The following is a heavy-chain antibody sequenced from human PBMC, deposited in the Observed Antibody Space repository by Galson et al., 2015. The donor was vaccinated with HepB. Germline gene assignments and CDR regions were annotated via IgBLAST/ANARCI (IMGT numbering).Heavy chain of an antibody. V-gene: IGHV3-30-3*01. Sequence: SLRLSCAASGFTFSSSVMNWVRQAPGKGLEWVAVISYDGTNKYYPDSVKGRFTISRDNSKKTLSLQMNSLRTEDTAVYYCATDMAPPGYYYGMDVWGQGTTVIASS. CDR1: GFTFSSSV. CDR3: ATDMAPPGYYYGMDV. D-gene: IGHD1-14*01. J-gene: IGHJ6*02. CDR2: ISYDGTNK.